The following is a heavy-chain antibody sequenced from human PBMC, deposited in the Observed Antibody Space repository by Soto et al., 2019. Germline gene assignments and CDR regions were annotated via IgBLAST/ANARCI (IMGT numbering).Heavy chain of an antibody. CDR1: GFTFINYA. CDR3: ARHLSHLKSGWLDP. V-gene: IGHV3-30-3*01. CDR2: ISGDGSNE. Sequence: QEQLVESRGGVVQPGRSLRLSCRVSGFTFINYAMHWVRQAPGKGLEWVALISGDGSNEYYADSVKGRFTISRDNSRNTLYLQMNSLRADDTAVYYCARHLSHLKSGWLDPWGQGTLVTVSS. D-gene: IGHD3-3*02. J-gene: IGHJ5*02.